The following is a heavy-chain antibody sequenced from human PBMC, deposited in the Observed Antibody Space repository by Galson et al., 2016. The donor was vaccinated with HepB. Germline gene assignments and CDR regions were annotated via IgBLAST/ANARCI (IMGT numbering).Heavy chain of an antibody. CDR2: ISPSGDNX. Sequence: RLXXAASXXXFNNHXXNWVRXAPGKGLEXXXTISPSGDNXYYADSVKGRFTISRDISKTTLYLQMNSLRADDTALYYCARRGITXGFFDSWGXXTLVXVSS. CDR1: XXXFNNHX. V-gene: IGHV3-23*01. J-gene: IGHJ4*02. CDR3: ARRGITXGFFDS. D-gene: IGHD3-10*01.